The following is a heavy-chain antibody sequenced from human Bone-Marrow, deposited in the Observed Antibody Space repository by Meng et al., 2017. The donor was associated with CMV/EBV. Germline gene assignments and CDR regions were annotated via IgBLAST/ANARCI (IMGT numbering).Heavy chain of an antibody. Sequence: SVKVSCKASGGTFSSYAISWVRQAPGQGLEWMGGIIPILGIANYAQKFQGRVTITADKSTSTAYMELRSLRSDDTAVYYCARDHYDSSGYYYVGELDAFDIWGQGTMVTVSS. CDR1: GGTFSSYA. CDR2: IIPILGIA. J-gene: IGHJ3*02. D-gene: IGHD3-22*01. CDR3: ARDHYDSSGYYYVGELDAFDI. V-gene: IGHV1-69*10.